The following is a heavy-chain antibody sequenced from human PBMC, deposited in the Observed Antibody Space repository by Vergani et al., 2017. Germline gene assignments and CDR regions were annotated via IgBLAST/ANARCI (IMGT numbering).Heavy chain of an antibody. CDR1: GGSFTSYH. V-gene: IGHV4-34*01. J-gene: IGHJ6*03. D-gene: IGHD4-11*01. CDR2: IDPTGRP. CDR3: ARVNTETNGHLYYYYYMDV. Sequence: QVQLQQWGGGLLKPSETLSLTCVVNGGSFTSYHWTWIRQSPGEGLEWVADIDPTGRPDNNPSLKSQLTMSVDKSRNQFSLTLNSVTATDTAIYFCARVNTETNGHLYYYYYMDVWGQGTAVTVS.